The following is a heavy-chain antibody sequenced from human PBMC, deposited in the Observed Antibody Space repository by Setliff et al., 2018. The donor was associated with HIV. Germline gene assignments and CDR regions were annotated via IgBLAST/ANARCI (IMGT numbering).Heavy chain of an antibody. V-gene: IGHV1-8*02. J-gene: IGHJ5*01. Sequence: ASVKVSCKASGYTFTNYDINWVRQSPGQGLEWLGWMNPNSGRAGSAQMFQGRLTMTRDTSTSTAYMELSSLTSDDTAIYYCARRGVPQQIDLDSWGHGTLVTVSS. CDR2: MNPNSGRA. CDR3: ARRGVPQQIDLDS. CDR1: GYTFTNYD. D-gene: IGHD3-10*01.